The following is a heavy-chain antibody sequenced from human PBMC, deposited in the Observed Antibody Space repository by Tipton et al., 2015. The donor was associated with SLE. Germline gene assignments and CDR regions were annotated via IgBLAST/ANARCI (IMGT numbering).Heavy chain of an antibody. D-gene: IGHD2-15*01. CDR1: GFTFSSYA. CDR3: AKDRYCSGGTCFSSYFDY. J-gene: IGHJ4*02. V-gene: IGHV3-23*01. Sequence: SLRLSCAASGFTFSSYAMHWVRQAPGKGLEWVSFISGGGGSTYYADSVKGRFTISRDNSKNTLYLQMNSLRAEDTAVYYCAKDRYCSGGTCFSSYFDYWGQGTLVTVSS. CDR2: ISGGGGST.